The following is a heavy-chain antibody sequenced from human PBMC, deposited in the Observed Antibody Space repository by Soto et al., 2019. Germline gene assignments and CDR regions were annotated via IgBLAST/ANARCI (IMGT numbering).Heavy chain of an antibody. J-gene: IGHJ4*02. Sequence: EVQLVESGGGLVQPGRSLRLSCAASGFTFDDYAMHWVRRVPGKGLEWVASISWNGNIIGYADSVKGRFTISRDNAKNSSYLQMNSLRPEDTAVYYGAKGCPDAFCGGGRCCFDSYGQGTLVTVSS. CDR2: ISWNGNII. CDR3: AKGCPDAFCGGGRCCFDS. D-gene: IGHD2-15*01. CDR1: GFTFDDYA. V-gene: IGHV3-9*01.